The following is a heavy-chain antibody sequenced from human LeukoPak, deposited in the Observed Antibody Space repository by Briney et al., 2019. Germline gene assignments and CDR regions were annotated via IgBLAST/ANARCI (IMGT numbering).Heavy chain of an antibody. J-gene: IGHJ3*02. D-gene: IGHD1-26*01. CDR2: ISYDGSNK. CDR1: GFTFSSYG. Sequence: GGSLRPSCAAPGFTFSSYGMHWARQAPGKGLEWVAVISYDGSNKYYADSVKGRFTISRDNSKNTLYLQMNSLRAEDTAVYYCARSYSDAFDIWGQGTMVTVSS. CDR3: ARSYSDAFDI. V-gene: IGHV3-30*03.